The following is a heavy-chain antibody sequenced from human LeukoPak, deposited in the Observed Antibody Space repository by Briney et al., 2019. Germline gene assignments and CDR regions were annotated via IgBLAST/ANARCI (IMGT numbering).Heavy chain of an antibody. CDR1: GFTFSSYW. J-gene: IGHJ4*02. CDR3: SRDYWGYSYGYSNY. V-gene: IGHV3-49*04. CDR2: IRSKAYDGTT. Sequence: PGGSLRLSCAASGFTFSSYWMSWVRQAPGKGLEWVGFIRSKAYDGTTEYAASVKGRFSISRDDSKSIAYLQMNSLKTEDTAVYYCSRDYWGYSYGYSNYWGQGTLVTVSS. D-gene: IGHD5-18*01.